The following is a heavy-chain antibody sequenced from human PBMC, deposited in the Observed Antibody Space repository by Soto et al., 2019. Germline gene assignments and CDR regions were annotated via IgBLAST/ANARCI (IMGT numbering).Heavy chain of an antibody. CDR2: ISSSSSYI. CDR1: GFTFSSYS. D-gene: IGHD1-1*01. J-gene: IGHJ3*02. Sequence: KAGGSLRLSCAASGFTFSSYSMNWVRQAPGKGLEWVSSISSSSSYIYYADSVKGRFTISRDNAKNSLYLQMNSLRAEDTAVYYCARDGLEPTPGAFDIWGQGTMVTVSS. CDR3: ARDGLEPTPGAFDI. V-gene: IGHV3-21*01.